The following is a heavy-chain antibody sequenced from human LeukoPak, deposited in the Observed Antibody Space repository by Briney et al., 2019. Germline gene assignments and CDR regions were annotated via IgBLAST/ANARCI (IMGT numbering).Heavy chain of an antibody. V-gene: IGHV3-66*01. Sequence: GGSLRLSCAASGFTVSSSNYMNWVRQAPGKGLEWVSGIYTGGTTYYTDSVKGRFTISRDNPNNTLYLQMHSLRAEDTAVYYCARDSLSDDSSGYYDFWGQGALVTVST. CDR3: ARDSLSDDSSGYYDF. J-gene: IGHJ4*02. CDR2: IYTGGTT. CDR1: GFTVSSSNY. D-gene: IGHD3-22*01.